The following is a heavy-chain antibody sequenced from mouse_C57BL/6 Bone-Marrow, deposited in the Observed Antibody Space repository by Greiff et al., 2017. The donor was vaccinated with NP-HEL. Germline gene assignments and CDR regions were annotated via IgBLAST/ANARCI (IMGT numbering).Heavy chain of an antibody. CDR3: ARQVPSYGSRWYFDV. V-gene: IGHV1-75*01. Sequence: QVQLQQSGPELVKPGASVKISCKASGYTFTDYYINWVKQRPGQGLEWIGWIFPGSGSTYYNEKFKGKATLTVDKSSSTAYMLLSSLTSEDSAVYFCARQVPSYGSRWYFDVWGTGTTVTVSS. CDR2: IFPGSGST. J-gene: IGHJ1*03. D-gene: IGHD1-1*01. CDR1: GYTFTDYY.